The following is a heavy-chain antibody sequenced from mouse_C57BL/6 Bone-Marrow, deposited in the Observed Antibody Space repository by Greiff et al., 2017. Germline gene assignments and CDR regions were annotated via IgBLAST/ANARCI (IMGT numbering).Heavy chain of an antibody. V-gene: IGHV1-54*01. CDR3: ARRWAY. D-gene: IGHD1-1*02. J-gene: IGHJ3*01. CDR1: GYAFTNYL. CDR2: INPGSGGT. Sequence: VQLQQSGAELVRPGTSVKVSCKASGYAFTNYLIEWVKQRPGQGLEWIGVINPGSGGTTYNEKFKGKATLTADKSSSTAYMQLRSLTSEDSAVYFCARRWAYWGQGTLVTVSA.